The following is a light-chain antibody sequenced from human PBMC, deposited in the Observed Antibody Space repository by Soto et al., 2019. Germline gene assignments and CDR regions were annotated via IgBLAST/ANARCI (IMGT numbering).Light chain of an antibody. CDR3: QKYNSGPT. J-gene: IGKJ4*01. CDR1: QAISNY. CDR2: AAS. V-gene: IGKV1-27*01. Sequence: DVQMTQSPSSLSASVGDRVTITCRASQAISNYLAWYQQKPGKVPKLLIYAASTLQSGVPSRFSGSGSGTDFTLTFSSLQPEDVATYYCQKYNSGPTFGGGTKVEIK.